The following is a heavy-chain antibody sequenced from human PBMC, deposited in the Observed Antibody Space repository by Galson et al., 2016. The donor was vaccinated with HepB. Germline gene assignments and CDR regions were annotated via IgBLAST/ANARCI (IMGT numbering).Heavy chain of an antibody. CDR2: ISAYNGNT. CDR3: ARVPFHSSSLFDS. Sequence: SVKVSCKASGYTFTSYGISWVRQAPGQGLEWMGWISAYNGNTNDAQKLQGRVTMTTDTSTSTAYMELRSLRPADTAVYYCARVPFHSSSLFDSWGQGTLVTVAS. J-gene: IGHJ5*01. D-gene: IGHD6-13*01. CDR1: GYTFTSYG. V-gene: IGHV1-18*04.